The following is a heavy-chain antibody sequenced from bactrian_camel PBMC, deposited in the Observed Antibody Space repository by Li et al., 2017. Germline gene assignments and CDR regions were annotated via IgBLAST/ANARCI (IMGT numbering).Heavy chain of an antibody. Sequence: HVQLVESGGGSVQAGGSLRLSCAASGYTYTSLCMAWFRQAPGKEREGVAAIDTAGMPTFTYSVKVRFTISKDNVKNTLYLQMNSLEVEDTAMYYCAADLYNLQLARSYNYWGQGTQVTVS. CDR2: IDTAGMP. V-gene: IGHV3S1*01. CDR3: AADLYNLQLARSYNY. CDR1: GYTYTSLC. D-gene: IGHD7*01. J-gene: IGHJ4*01.